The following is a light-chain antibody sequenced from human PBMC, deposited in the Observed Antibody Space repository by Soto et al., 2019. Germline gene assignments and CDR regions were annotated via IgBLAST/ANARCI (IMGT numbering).Light chain of an antibody. CDR2: VNIDGSH. J-gene: IGLJ2*01. V-gene: IGLV4-69*01. CDR1: SEHSGYA. Sequence: QPVLTQSPSASASLGDSVKLTCTLSSEHSGYAIAWHQQQPEKGPRYLMKVNIDGSHSKGDGIPDRFSGSSSGAERYLTISSLQSEDEADYYCQTWVTFMAEVVFGGGTKLTVL. CDR3: QTWVTFMAEVV.